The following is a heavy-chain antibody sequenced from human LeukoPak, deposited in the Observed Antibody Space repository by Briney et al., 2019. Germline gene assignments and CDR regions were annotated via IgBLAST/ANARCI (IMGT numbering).Heavy chain of an antibody. CDR1: GGSISSNNW. Sequence: SETLSLTCAVSGGSISSNNWWSWVRQPPGKGLEWIGEIYHGGSTNYNPSLKSRIAMSVDRSRNQFSLQLSSVTAADTAVYYCAKGEDYGSGTVHFASWGQGTLVTISS. CDR2: IYHGGST. J-gene: IGHJ4*02. V-gene: IGHV4-4*02. D-gene: IGHD3-10*01. CDR3: AKGEDYGSGTVHFAS.